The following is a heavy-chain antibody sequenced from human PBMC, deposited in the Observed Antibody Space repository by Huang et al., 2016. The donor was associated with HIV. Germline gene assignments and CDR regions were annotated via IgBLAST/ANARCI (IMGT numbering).Heavy chain of an antibody. Sequence: QITLKESGPTLVKPTQTLTLTCTFSGFSITTDGAGVGWIRQPPGKALEWLALIFWDDDKRYSQSLKNRLSITKETSKNQVVLTMTNMDPVDTATYFCAHRQTYDFWSGSFDSWGQGTLVTVSS. D-gene: IGHD3-3*01. CDR3: AHRQTYDFWSGSFDS. J-gene: IGHJ4*02. CDR2: IFWDDDK. CDR1: GFSITTDGAG. V-gene: IGHV2-5*02.